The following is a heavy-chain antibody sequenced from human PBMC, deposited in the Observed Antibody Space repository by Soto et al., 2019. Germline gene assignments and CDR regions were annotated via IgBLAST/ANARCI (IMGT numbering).Heavy chain of an antibody. J-gene: IGHJ4*02. Sequence: SETLSLTCNVSGGSMNSYFWSWTRQPAGKGLEWIGRIYTSETTNYNPSLKSRVAMSVDTSKNQFSLKVNSVTAADTAVYYCARESSAVTYRTLDYWGQGTLVTVSS. V-gene: IGHV4-4*07. CDR1: GGSMNSYF. D-gene: IGHD4-4*01. CDR3: ARESSAVTYRTLDY. CDR2: IYTSETT.